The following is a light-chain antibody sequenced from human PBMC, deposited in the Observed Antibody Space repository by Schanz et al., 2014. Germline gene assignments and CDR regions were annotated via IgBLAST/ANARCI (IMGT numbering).Light chain of an antibody. Sequence: EIVMTQSPATLSLSPGDRATLSCRASQSVGDNYLGWYQQKPGQAPRLLIYATSNRATGIPDRFSGSGSGTDFTLNISSLQSEDFAVYFCQQRSNWPPMYTFGQGT. J-gene: IGKJ2*01. V-gene: IGKV3D-20*02. CDR2: ATS. CDR3: QQRSNWPPMYT. CDR1: QSVGDNY.